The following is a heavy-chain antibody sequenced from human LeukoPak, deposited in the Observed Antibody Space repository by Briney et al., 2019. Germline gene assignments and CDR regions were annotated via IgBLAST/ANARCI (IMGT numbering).Heavy chain of an antibody. CDR1: GFTFDDYA. CDR2: ISWNSGSI. V-gene: IGHV3-9*01. Sequence: GGSLRLSCAASGFTFDDYAMHWVRQAPGKGLEWVSGISWNSGSIGYADSVKGRFTISRDNAKNSLYLQMNSLRAEDTALYYCAKASLRLLVKAPFDYWGQGTLVTVSS. J-gene: IGHJ4*02. D-gene: IGHD3-3*01. CDR3: AKASLRLLVKAPFDY.